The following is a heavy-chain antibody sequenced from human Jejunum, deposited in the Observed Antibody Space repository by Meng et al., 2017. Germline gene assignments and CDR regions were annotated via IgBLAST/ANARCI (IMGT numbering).Heavy chain of an antibody. J-gene: IGHJ4*02. V-gene: IGHV4-4*02. CDR2: IYHSGRT. CDR3: ARGVGDIRVGFDY. Sequence: GPEPVKPSGTLSPPCEVTVYSTSSTNWWDWLRQPPGKGLEWIGEIYHSGRTNFNPSLESRVTISVDESKNQFSLTLNSVTAADTAVYYCARGVGDIRVGFDYWGQGILVTVSS. CDR1: VYSTSSTNW. D-gene: IGHD5-12*01.